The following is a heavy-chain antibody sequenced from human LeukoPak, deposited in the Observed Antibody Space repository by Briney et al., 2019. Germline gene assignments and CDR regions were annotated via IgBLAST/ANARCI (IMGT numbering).Heavy chain of an antibody. V-gene: IGHV3-30*01. CDR3: ARDNQVLVVTAIFDY. CDR2: ISYDGSNK. Sequence: PGGSLRLSCAASGFTFSSYAMHWVRQAPGKGLEWVAVISYDGSNKCYADSVKGRFTISRDNSKNTLYLQMNSLRAEDTAVYYCARDNQVLVVTAIFDYWGQGTLVTVSS. J-gene: IGHJ4*02. D-gene: IGHD2-21*02. CDR1: GFTFSSYA.